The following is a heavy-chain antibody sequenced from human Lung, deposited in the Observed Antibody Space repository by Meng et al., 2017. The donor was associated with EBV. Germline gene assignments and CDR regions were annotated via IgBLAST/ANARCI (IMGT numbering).Heavy chain of an antibody. CDR3: ARDSPLDGYSRLDY. D-gene: IGHD5-24*01. J-gene: IGHJ4*02. Sequence: QVQLVQSGSELKQPGASVKVSCRPSGYTFTSYAINWVRQAPVQGPDWMGWIDPNTGNPTYDQGFTGRFVFSLDTSVSTAYLQINSLRADDTAVYYCARDSPLDGYSRLDYWGQGTLVTVAS. CDR1: GYTFTSYA. CDR2: IDPNTGNP. V-gene: IGHV7-4-1*02.